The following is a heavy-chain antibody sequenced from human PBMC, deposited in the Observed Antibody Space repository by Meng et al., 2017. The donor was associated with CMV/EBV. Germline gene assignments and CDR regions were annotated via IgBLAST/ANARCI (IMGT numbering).Heavy chain of an antibody. CDR3: ARGVGGWFDP. V-gene: IGHV4-34*01. CDR2: INHSGST. D-gene: IGHD1-26*01. CDR1: GGSFSGYY. J-gene: IGHJ5*02. Sequence: QGQLQEVGAGRLKPSDTLSLTCAVHGGSFSGYYWTWIRQPPGKGLEWIGEINHSGSTNYNPSLKSRVTISVDTSKNQFSLKLSSVTAADTAVYYCARGVGGWFDPWGQGTLVTVSS.